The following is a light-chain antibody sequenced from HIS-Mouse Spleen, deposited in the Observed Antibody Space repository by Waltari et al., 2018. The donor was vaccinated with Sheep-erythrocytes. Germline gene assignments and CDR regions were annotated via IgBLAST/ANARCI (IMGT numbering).Light chain of an antibody. V-gene: IGLV2-14*03. CDR3: SSYTSSSTWV. Sequence: SPGQSITISCTGISSDVGGYNYVSWYQQHPGKAPKLMIYDVSNRPSGVSNRFSGSKSGNTASLTISGLQAEDEADYYCSSYTSSSTWVFGGGTKLTVL. J-gene: IGLJ3*02. CDR1: SSDVGGYNY. CDR2: DVS.